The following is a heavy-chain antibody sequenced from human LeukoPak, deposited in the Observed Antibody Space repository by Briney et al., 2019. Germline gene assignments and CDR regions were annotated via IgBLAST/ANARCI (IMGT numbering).Heavy chain of an antibody. CDR2: IKEDESAK. CDR1: GFTFRSYW. Sequence: PGGYLRLSCAASGFTFRSYWMAWVRQAPGKGLEWVANIKEDESAKHQADSVKGRFTISRDNAQNSVYLQMSSLRGEDTAVYYCARDVGGSLDYWGQGTLVTVSS. J-gene: IGHJ4*02. D-gene: IGHD1-26*01. CDR3: ARDVGGSLDY. V-gene: IGHV3-7*01.